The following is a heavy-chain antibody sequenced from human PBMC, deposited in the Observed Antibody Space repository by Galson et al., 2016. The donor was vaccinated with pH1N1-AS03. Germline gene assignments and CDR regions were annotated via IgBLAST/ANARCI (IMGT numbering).Heavy chain of an antibody. CDR2: TYWRSKWYI. CDR3: ARGRYSSFDI. J-gene: IGHJ3*02. Sequence: CAISGDSVSSNIDAWNWIRHFPSRGLEWLGRTYWRSKWYIDYALSLKSRITINPDTSKNQFSLQLTSVIPDDTAVYYCARGRYSSFDIWGQGAKVTVSS. CDR1: GDSVSSNIDA. V-gene: IGHV6-1*01. D-gene: IGHD2-15*01.